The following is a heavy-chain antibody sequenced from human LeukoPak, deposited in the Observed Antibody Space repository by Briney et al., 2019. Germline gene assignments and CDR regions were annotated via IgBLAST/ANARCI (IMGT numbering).Heavy chain of an antibody. CDR1: GFIFSSYA. J-gene: IGHJ5*02. Sequence: SGGSLRLSCAASGFIFSSYAMNWVRQAPGKGLEWVAVISNDETNKYYADSVKGRFTISRDNSKNMVYLQMNSLRVEDTAVYYCAKEGQRGSYGVYDDYHWGQGTLVTVSS. D-gene: IGHD5/OR15-5a*01. CDR3: AKEGQRGSYGVYDDYH. V-gene: IGHV3-30*18. CDR2: ISNDETNK.